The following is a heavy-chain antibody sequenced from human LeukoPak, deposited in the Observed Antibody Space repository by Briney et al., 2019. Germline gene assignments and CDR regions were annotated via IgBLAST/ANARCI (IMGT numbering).Heavy chain of an antibody. Sequence: GASATVSFTASGYTFSDYAMHWVRQAPGQRFEWMGWIDAGNGDTRYSQKFQGRVTMTRDTSTSTVYMELSSLRSEDTAVYYCARDSGNYHYDMDVWGQGTTVIVSS. CDR3: ARDSGNYHYDMDV. V-gene: IGHV1-3*01. J-gene: IGHJ6*02. D-gene: IGHD3-10*01. CDR1: GYTFSDYA. CDR2: IDAGNGDT.